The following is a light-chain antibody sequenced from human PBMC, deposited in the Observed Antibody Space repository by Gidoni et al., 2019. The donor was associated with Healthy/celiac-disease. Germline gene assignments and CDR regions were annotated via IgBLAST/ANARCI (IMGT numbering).Light chain of an antibody. J-gene: IGKJ5*01. Sequence: ILLTHPPPTLSLSPGERATLSCRASQSVSSYLAWYQQKPGQAPRPLIYDASNRATGTPARFSGSGSGTDFTLTISSLEHEDFAVDYCQQRSNWPPITFGQGTRLEIK. CDR2: DAS. CDR1: QSVSSY. V-gene: IGKV3-11*01. CDR3: QQRSNWPPIT.